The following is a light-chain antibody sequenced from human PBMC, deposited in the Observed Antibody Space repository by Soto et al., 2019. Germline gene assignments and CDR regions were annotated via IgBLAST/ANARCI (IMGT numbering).Light chain of an antibody. CDR1: RNVLYNSNNKNY. CDR3: QQYYSSPWT. J-gene: IGKJ1*01. CDR2: WAS. Sequence: EIVMTPSSDSLAVALGGRATINCKSSRNVLYNSNNKNYVAWYQQKPGQPPKLLIYWASTRESGVPDRFSGSGSGTDFTLTISSLQAEDVAVYYCQQYYSSPWTFGQGTKVEIK. V-gene: IGKV4-1*01.